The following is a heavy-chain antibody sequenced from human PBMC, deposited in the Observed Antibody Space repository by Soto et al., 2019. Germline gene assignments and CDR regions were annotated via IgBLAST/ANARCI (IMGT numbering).Heavy chain of an antibody. J-gene: IGHJ6*02. D-gene: IGHD3-9*01. V-gene: IGHV4-34*01. CDR1: GGSFTGYY. CDR2: INHSGST. Sequence: SETLSLTCAFYGGSFTGYYWSWIRQPPGKGLEWIGEINHSGSTNYNPSLKSRVTISVDTSKNQFSLKLSSVTAADTAVYYCARGHVLRYFDWLDYGMDVWGQGTTVT. CDR3: ARGHVLRYFDWLDYGMDV.